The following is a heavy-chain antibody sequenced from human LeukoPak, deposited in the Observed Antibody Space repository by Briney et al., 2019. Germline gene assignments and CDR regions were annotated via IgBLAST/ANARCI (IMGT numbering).Heavy chain of an antibody. V-gene: IGHV3-53*01. J-gene: IGHJ6*03. Sequence: PGGSLRLSCAASGFTVSSNYMSWVRQAPGKGLEWVSVIYSGGSTYYADSVKGRFTISRDNSKNTLYLQMNSLRAEDTAVYYCARVGCSSTSCPPGYYYMDVWGKGTTVTISS. CDR1: GFTVSSNY. D-gene: IGHD2-2*01. CDR3: ARVGCSSTSCPPGYYYMDV. CDR2: IYSGGST.